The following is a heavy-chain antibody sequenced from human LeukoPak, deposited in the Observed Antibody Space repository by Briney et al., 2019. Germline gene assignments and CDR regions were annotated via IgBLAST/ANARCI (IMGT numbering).Heavy chain of an antibody. J-gene: IGHJ3*02. V-gene: IGHV3-73*01. D-gene: IGHD2-21*01. Sequence: TGGSLRLSCAASGFTFSGSAMHWVRQASGKVLEWVGRIRSKANSYATAYAASVKGRFTISRDDSKNTAYLQMNSLKTEDTAVYYCTRRYLLAAFDIWGQGTMVTVSS. CDR2: IRSKANSYAT. CDR1: GFTFSGSA. CDR3: TRRYLLAAFDI.